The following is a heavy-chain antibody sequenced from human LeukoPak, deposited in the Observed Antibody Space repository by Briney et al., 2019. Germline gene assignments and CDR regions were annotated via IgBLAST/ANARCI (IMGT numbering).Heavy chain of an antibody. J-gene: IGHJ4*02. Sequence: PSETLSLTCTVSGGSISSGGYYWSWIRQPPGKGLEWIGYIYHSGSTYYNPSPKSRVTISVDRSKNQFSLKLSSVTAADTAVYYCAAISSSTSLGFDYWGQGTLVTVSS. CDR1: GGSISSGGYY. CDR3: AAISSSTSLGFDY. D-gene: IGHD2-2*01. V-gene: IGHV4-30-2*01. CDR2: IYHSGST.